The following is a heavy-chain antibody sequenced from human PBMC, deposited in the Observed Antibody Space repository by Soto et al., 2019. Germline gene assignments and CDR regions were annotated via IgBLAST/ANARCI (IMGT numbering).Heavy chain of an antibody. CDR3: ASGGAGSGPFTWELPDH. J-gene: IGHJ4*02. D-gene: IGHD1-26*01. V-gene: IGHV1-45*02. CDR1: RNTFTYRY. Sequence: QMQLVQSGAEVKKTGSTVTVSCKALRNTFTYRYLHWVRQAPGQALEWMGWITPFSGDVHYAQKFEERVTITRYRSINTAYMRMSSLRSEDPAMYYCASGGAGSGPFTWELPDHWGQGTLVTVSS. CDR2: ITPFSGDV.